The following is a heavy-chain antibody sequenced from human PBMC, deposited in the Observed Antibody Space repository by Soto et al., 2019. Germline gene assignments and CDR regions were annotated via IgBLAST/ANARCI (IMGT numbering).Heavy chain of an antibody. J-gene: IGHJ4*02. CDR3: RVTGVSEVDY. Sequence: ASVKVSCKASGYTFSGYYIHWVRQAPGQGPESMGWINPSGGATSYAQKFRGRVTMTSDTSISTAYMELSRLRSDDTAVYFCRVTGVSEVDYWGQGTLVTVSS. CDR1: GYTFSGYY. D-gene: IGHD3-9*01. V-gene: IGHV1-2*02. CDR2: INPSGGAT.